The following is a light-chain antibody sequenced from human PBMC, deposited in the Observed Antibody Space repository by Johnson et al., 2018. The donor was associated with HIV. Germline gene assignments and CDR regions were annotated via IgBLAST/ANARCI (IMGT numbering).Light chain of an antibody. CDR1: SSNIGKNY. CDR2: DND. Sequence: HSVLTQPPSVSAAPRQKVTISCSGSSSNIGKNYVSWYRHLPGTAPKLLIYDNDKRPSVIPDRFSASKSGSSATLGITGLQTGDEADYYCATWDSSLSAYVFGPGTKVTIL. J-gene: IGLJ1*01. V-gene: IGLV1-51*01. CDR3: ATWDSSLSAYV.